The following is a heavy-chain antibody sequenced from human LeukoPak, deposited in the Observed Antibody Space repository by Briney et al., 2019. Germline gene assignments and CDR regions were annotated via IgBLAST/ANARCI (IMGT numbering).Heavy chain of an antibody. V-gene: IGHV3-53*01. Sequence: TGGSLRLSCAASGFIFSTYWMSWVRQAPGKGLEWVSVIYSVGSTYYADSVKGRFTISRDNSKNTLYLQMNALRAEDTAVYYCARGGSSGYYFGYYFDYWGQGTLVTVSS. CDR3: ARGGSSGYYFGYYFDY. CDR2: IYSVGST. CDR1: GFIFSTYW. J-gene: IGHJ4*02. D-gene: IGHD3-22*01.